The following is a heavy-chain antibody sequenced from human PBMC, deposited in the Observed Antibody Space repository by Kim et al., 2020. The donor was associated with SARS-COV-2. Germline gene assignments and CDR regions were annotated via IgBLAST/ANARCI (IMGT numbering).Heavy chain of an antibody. Sequence: SETLSLTCAVYGGSFSGYYWSWIRQPPGKGLEWIGVINHSGSTNYNPSLKSRVTISVDTSKNQFSLKLSSVTAADTAVYYCARESGIPDYGDSVRAFDIWGQGTMVTVPS. CDR3: ARESGIPDYGDSVRAFDI. CDR1: GGSFSGYY. CDR2: INHSGST. D-gene: IGHD4-17*01. J-gene: IGHJ3*02. V-gene: IGHV4-34*01.